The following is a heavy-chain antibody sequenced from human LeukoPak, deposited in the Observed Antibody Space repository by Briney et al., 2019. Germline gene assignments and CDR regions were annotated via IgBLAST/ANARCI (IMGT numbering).Heavy chain of an antibody. V-gene: IGHV3-21*01. CDR2: ISSSSSYI. D-gene: IGHD3-3*01. CDR1: GFTFSSYS. CDR3: ARDPSITIFGPNQFDP. J-gene: IGHJ5*02. Sequence: AGGSLRLSCAASGFTFSSYSMNWVRQAPGKGLEWVSSISSSSSYIYYADSVKGRFTISRDNAKNSLYLQMNSLRAEDTAVYYCARDPSITIFGPNQFDPWGQGTLVTVSS.